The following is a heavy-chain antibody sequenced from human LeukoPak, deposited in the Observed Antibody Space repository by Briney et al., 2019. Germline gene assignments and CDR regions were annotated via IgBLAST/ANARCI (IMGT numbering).Heavy chain of an antibody. CDR1: GFNLRSYW. J-gene: IGHJ6*03. V-gene: IGHV3-74*01. CDR3: AREGYYYYYMDV. CDR2: SNSDGSST. Sequence: PGGSLRLSCAASGFNLRSYWMPWVRQAPGKGLVWVSRSNSDGSSTTYADSVKGRFTISRDNAKNPLYLQMNSLRAEDTAVYYCAREGYYYYYMDVWGKGTTVTVSS.